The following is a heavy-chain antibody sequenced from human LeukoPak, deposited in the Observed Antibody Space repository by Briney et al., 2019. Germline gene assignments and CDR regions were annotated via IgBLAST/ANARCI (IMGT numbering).Heavy chain of an antibody. Sequence: GGSLRLSCAASGFTFSSFGMHWVRQAPGKGLEWVAVIWYDGSNKYYADSVKGRFTISRDNFKNTLHLQMNSLRAEDTAVYYCAKDGVPDHGSYGPREYYFDYWGQGTLVTVSS. CDR2: IWYDGSNK. CDR3: AKDGVPDHGSYGPREYYFDY. CDR1: GFTFSSFG. V-gene: IGHV3-33*06. D-gene: IGHD5-18*01. J-gene: IGHJ4*02.